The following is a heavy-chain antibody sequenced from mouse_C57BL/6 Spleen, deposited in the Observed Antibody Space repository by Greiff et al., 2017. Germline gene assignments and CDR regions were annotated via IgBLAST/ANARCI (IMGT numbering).Heavy chain of an antibody. CDR1: GFSLTSHG. V-gene: IGHV2-6*01. CDR3: ARHSNFPFDY. Sequence: VQLVESGPGLVAPSQSLSITCTVSGFSLTSHGVDWVRQSPGKGLEWLGVIWGVGSTNYNSALKSRLCISQDNSKSQVFLKMNSLQTDDTAIYYCARHSNFPFDYWGQGTTLTVSS. CDR2: IWGVGST. J-gene: IGHJ2*01. D-gene: IGHD2-5*01.